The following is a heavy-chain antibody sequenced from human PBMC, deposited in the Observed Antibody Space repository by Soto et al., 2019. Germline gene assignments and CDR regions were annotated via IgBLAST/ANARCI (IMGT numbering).Heavy chain of an antibody. D-gene: IGHD3-10*01. V-gene: IGHV3-48*03. CDR1: GFTFSSYE. CDR2: ISSSGSTI. CDR3: AQIRTGMVRGVISDY. Sequence: PGGSLRLSCAASGFTFSSYEMNWVRQAPGKGLEWVSYISSSGSTIYYADSVKGRFTISRDNAKNSLYLQMNSLRAEDTAVYYCAQIRTGMVRGVISDYWGQGTLVTVSS. J-gene: IGHJ4*02.